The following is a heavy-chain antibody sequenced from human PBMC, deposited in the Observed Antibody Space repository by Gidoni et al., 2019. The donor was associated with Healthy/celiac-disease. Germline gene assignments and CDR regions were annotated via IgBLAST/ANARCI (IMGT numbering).Heavy chain of an antibody. CDR3: ARRRLRGLYDYYYGMDV. Sequence: QVHLGQSGAEVKKPRSAVKDSCTASGGTFSGYAISWVRQAPGQGLEWMGGVTPIFGTANYAQKFEGRVTITADTSTSTAYMVLSSLRSEDTAVYYCARRRLRGLYDYYYGMDVWGQGTTVTVSS. V-gene: IGHV1-69*06. J-gene: IGHJ6*02. CDR1: GGTFSGYA. CDR2: VTPIFGTA. D-gene: IGHD2-8*01.